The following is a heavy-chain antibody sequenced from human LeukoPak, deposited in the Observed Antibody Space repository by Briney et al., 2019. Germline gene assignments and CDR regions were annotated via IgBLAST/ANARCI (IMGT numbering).Heavy chain of an antibody. CDR1: GFTFSSYE. Sequence: GGSLRLSCAASGFTFSSYEMNWVRQAPGKGLEWVSYISSSGSTIYYADSVKGRFTISRDNAKNSLYLQMNSLRAEDTAVYYCASPGYYYGSGSYYNFDYWGQGTLVTVSS. CDR3: ASPGYYYGSGSYYNFDY. D-gene: IGHD3-10*01. V-gene: IGHV3-48*03. CDR2: ISSSGSTI. J-gene: IGHJ4*02.